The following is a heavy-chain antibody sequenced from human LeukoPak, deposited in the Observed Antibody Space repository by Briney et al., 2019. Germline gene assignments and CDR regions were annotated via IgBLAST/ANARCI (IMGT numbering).Heavy chain of an antibody. J-gene: IGHJ4*02. CDR3: ARVEGYDSSGYYGD. Sequence: GGSLRLSCAASGFTFSSYSMNWVRQAPGKGLEWVSSISSSSSYIYYADSVKGRFTISRDNAKNSLYLQMNSLRAEDSAVYYCARVEGYDSSGYYGDWGQGTLVTVSS. D-gene: IGHD3-22*01. CDR1: GFTFSSYS. V-gene: IGHV3-21*01. CDR2: ISSSSSYI.